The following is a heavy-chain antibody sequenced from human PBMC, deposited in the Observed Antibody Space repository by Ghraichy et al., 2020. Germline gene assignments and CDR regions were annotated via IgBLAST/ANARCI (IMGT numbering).Heavy chain of an antibody. CDR3: ASSYAFDI. V-gene: IGHV3-7*01. CDR1: GFTFSSYW. CDR2: IKQDGSEK. Sequence: GGSLRLSCAASGFTFSSYWMSWVRQAPGKGLEWVANIKQDGSEKNYVDSVRGRFTIARDNAKNSLYLQMNSLRAEDTAVYYCASSYAFDIWGQGTMVTVSS. J-gene: IGHJ3*02.